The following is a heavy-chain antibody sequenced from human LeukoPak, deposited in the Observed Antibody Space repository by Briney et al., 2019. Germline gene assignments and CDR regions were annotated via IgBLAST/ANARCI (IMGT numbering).Heavy chain of an antibody. CDR2: IKQDGSEK. D-gene: IGHD3-22*01. CDR1: GFTFSSYW. Sequence: GGSLRLSCAASGFTFSSYWMSWVRQAPGKGLEWVANIKQDGSEKYYVDSVKGRFTISRDNAKNSLYLQMNSLRAEDTAVYYCARDLGGYYYDSSGYYYYYYYGMDVWGQGTTVTVSS. CDR3: ARDLGGYYYDSSGYYYYYYYGMDV. J-gene: IGHJ6*02. V-gene: IGHV3-7*01.